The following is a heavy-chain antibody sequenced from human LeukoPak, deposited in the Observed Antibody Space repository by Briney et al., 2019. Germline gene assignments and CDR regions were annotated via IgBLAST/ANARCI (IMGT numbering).Heavy chain of an antibody. V-gene: IGHV6-1*01. CDR1: GDSVSSSSVA. CDR3: AISYGSGSYQLFDY. CDR2: TYYRSKWYN. J-gene: IGHJ4*02. D-gene: IGHD3-10*01. Sequence: SQTLSLTCAISGDSVSSSSVAWNWIRQSPSRGLEWLGRTYYRSKWYNDYAESVKSRITINADTSKNQFSLHLTSVTPEDTAVYYCAISYGSGSYQLFDYWGQGTLVTVSS.